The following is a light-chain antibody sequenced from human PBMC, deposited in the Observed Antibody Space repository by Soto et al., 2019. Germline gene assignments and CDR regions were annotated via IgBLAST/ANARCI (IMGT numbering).Light chain of an antibody. J-gene: IGKJ5*01. Sequence: DIQMTQSPSSLSASVGDRVTITCRASQSISNYLNWYQHKPGKAPKLLIYAASNLESGVPSRFSGSGSGTGFTLTISSLQPEDFATYYCQQLNTYQITFGQGTRLEIK. V-gene: IGKV1-39*01. CDR3: QQLNTYQIT. CDR1: QSISNY. CDR2: AAS.